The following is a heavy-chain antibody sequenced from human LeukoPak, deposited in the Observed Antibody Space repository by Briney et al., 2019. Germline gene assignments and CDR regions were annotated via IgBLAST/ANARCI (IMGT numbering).Heavy chain of an antibody. CDR3: ARDVNYAFDY. J-gene: IGHJ4*02. CDR1: GYSFTRNG. V-gene: IGHV1-18*01. Sequence: ASVKVSCKPSGYSFTRNGISWVRQAPGQGLEWMAWISANSGNTNYAHNFQDRVTLTTDTSTSTAYMELRSLRSDDTAVYYCARDVNYAFDYWGQGTLVTVSS. CDR2: ISANSGNT. D-gene: IGHD3-16*01.